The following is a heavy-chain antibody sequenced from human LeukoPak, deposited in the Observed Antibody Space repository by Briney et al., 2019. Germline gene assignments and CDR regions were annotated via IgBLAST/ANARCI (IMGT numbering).Heavy chain of an antibody. D-gene: IGHD3-10*01. CDR2: ISGDGGST. Sequence: GGSLRLSCAASGFTFDDYAMHRVRQAPGKGLEWVSLISGDGGSTYYADSAKGRFTISRDNSKNSLYLQMNSLRTEDTALYYCAKDAKIPALSRYYYGSGSPYYFDYWGQGTLVTVSS. CDR3: AKDAKIPALSRYYYGSGSPYYFDY. CDR1: GFTFDDYA. V-gene: IGHV3-43*02. J-gene: IGHJ4*02.